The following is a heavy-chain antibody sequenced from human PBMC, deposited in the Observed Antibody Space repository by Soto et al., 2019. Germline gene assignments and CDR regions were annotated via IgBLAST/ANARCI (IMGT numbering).Heavy chain of an antibody. CDR3: ATAHPTAVDIVATPDFDY. J-gene: IGHJ4*02. V-gene: IGHV1-24*01. D-gene: IGHD5-12*01. CDR1: GYTLTELS. CDR2: FDPEDGET. Sequence: GASVKVSCKVSGYTLTELSMHWVRQAPGKGLEWMGGFDPEDGETIYAQKFQGRVTMTEDTSTDTAYMELSSLRSEDTAVYYCATAHPTAVDIVATPDFDYWGQGTLVTVSS.